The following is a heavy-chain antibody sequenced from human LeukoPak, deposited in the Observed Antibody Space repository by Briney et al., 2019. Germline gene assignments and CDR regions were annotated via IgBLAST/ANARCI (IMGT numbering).Heavy chain of an antibody. CDR2: LYCGTT. J-gene: IGHJ2*01. Sequence: PSETLSLTCTVSVGSINYGCWIRQPPGKWLELIGSLYCGTTHYNPSLKSRVTISVDTSKNQFSLKLSSVTAADTAVYYCARVEDMGDYRYWYFEVWGRGTLVTVSS. V-gene: IGHV4-39*01. CDR1: VGSINY. CDR3: ARVEDMGDYRYWYFEV. D-gene: IGHD1-26*01.